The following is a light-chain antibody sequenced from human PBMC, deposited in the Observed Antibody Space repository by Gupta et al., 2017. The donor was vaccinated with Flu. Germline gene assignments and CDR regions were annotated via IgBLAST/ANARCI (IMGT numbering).Light chain of an antibody. CDR1: SSDVGGYNY. CDR2: EVS. Sequence: QSALPQPASVSASPGQSITISCTGTSSDVGGYNYVSWYQQHPGKAPKLMIYEVSNRPSGVSNRFSGSKSGNTASLTISGLQAEDEADYYCSSYTSSSTLWVFGGGTKLTVL. CDR3: SSYTSSSTLWV. J-gene: IGLJ3*02. V-gene: IGLV2-14*01.